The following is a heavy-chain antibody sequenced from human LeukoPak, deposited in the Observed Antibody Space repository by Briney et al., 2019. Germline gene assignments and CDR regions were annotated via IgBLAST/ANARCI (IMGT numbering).Heavy chain of an antibody. D-gene: IGHD3-10*01. J-gene: IGHJ6*03. CDR3: AKDIQATMVRGYYYYMDV. CDR1: GFTFSDYY. CDR2: ISSSGSTI. V-gene: IGHV3-11*01. Sequence: GGSLRLSCAASGFTFSDYYMSWIRQAPGKGLEWVSYISSSGSTIYYADSVKGRFTISRDNAKNSLYLQMNSLRAEDTALYYCAKDIQATMVRGYYYYMDVWGKGTTVTVSS.